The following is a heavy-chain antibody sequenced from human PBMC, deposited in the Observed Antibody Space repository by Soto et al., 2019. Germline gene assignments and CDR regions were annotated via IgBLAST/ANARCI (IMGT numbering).Heavy chain of an antibody. D-gene: IGHD3-22*01. CDR3: ARDPPEDSRGYFALDV. CDR2: IWSDGSNK. Sequence: QVQLVESGGGVVQPGRSLRLSCVASGFTFSTYGMHWVRQAPGKGLEWVALIWSDGSNKYNGDSVKGRFTISRDNSKNTLYLQMNSLRVEDTAVYYCARDPPEDSRGYFALDVWGQGTMVTVSS. CDR1: GFTFSTYG. J-gene: IGHJ3*01. V-gene: IGHV3-33*01.